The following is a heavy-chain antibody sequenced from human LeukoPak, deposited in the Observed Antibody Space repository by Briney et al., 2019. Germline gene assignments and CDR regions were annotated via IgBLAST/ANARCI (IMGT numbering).Heavy chain of an antibody. CDR2: ISYDGSNK. V-gene: IGHV3-30-3*01. CDR1: GFTFSSYA. CDR3: GGPAAGTNWFDP. J-gene: IGHJ5*02. Sequence: GGSLRLSCAASGFTFSSYAMHWVRQAPGKGLEWVAVISYDGSNKYYADSVKGRFTISRGNSKNTLYLQMNSLRAEDTAVYYCGGPAAGTNWFDPWGQGTLVTVSS. D-gene: IGHD2-2*01.